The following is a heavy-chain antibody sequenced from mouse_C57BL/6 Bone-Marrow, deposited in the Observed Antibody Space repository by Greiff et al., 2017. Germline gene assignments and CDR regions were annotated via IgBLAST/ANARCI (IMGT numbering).Heavy chain of an antibody. V-gene: IGHV5-15*01. D-gene: IGHD2-4*01. CDR1: GFTFSDYG. Sequence: DVKLVESGGGLVQPGGSLKLSCAASGFTFSDYGMAWVRQAPRKGPGWVAFISNLAYSIYYADTVTGRFTISRENAKNTLYLEMSSLRAEDTAMYYCARHNYDYDVGYFDVWGTGTTVTVSS. CDR3: ARHNYDYDVGYFDV. J-gene: IGHJ1*03. CDR2: ISNLAYSI.